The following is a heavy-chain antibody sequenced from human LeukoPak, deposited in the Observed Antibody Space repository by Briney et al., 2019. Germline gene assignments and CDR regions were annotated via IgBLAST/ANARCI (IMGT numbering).Heavy chain of an antibody. D-gene: IGHD5-24*01. CDR2: IKANSGDT. V-gene: IGHV1-2*02. CDR3: TRVGDDYPY. Sequence: VASVKVSCKASGYIFTAYYLHWVRQAPGQKPEWMGWIKANSGDTNYAQKFQGRVTMTRDTSISTVYMELSGLTADDTAVYYCTRVGDDYPYWGQGTLVTVSS. J-gene: IGHJ4*02. CDR1: GYIFTAYY.